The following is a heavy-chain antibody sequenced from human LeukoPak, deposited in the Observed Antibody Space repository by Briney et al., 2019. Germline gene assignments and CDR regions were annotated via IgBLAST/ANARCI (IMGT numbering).Heavy chain of an antibody. D-gene: IGHD3-22*01. J-gene: IGHJ5*02. Sequence: ASVKVSCKASGYTFTSYGISWVRQAPGQGLEWMGWISAYNGNTNYAQKLQGRVTMTTDTSTSTAYMELRSLRSDDTALYYCARDGGGFYYDPEGWFDPWGQGTLVTVSS. CDR1: GYTFTSYG. V-gene: IGHV1-18*01. CDR3: ARDGGGFYYDPEGWFDP. CDR2: ISAYNGNT.